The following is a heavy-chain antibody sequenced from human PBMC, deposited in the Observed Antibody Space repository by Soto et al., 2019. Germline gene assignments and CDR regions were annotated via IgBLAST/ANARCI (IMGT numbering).Heavy chain of an antibody. CDR3: ANEVDVAFSSRQYGMDV. CDR2: ISYDGTYK. J-gene: IGHJ6*02. D-gene: IGHD5-12*01. CDR1: GFTFNNFA. Sequence: QVQLVESGGGVVQPGRSLRLSCAASGFTFNNFAMHWVRQAPGKGLEWVAFISYDGTYKYYADSVRGRFTVYRDNSKSTLFLQMNSLTFEDTAVYVCANEVDVAFSSRQYGMDVWGQGTTVTVSS. V-gene: IGHV3-30*14.